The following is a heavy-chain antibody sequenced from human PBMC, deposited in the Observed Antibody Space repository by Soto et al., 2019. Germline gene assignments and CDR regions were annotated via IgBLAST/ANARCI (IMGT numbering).Heavy chain of an antibody. Sequence: EVQLVQSGAEVKKPGESLRISCKGSGYRFTGCWISWVRQMPGKGLEWMGRIDPSDSYTNYSPSVQRHVTISADKSISTAYLQWSSLKASDSAMYYCARLYGGNSGMDVWGQGTTVTVSS. CDR2: IDPSDSYT. J-gene: IGHJ6*02. CDR1: GYRFTGCW. D-gene: IGHD4-17*01. V-gene: IGHV5-10-1*01. CDR3: ARLYGGNSGMDV.